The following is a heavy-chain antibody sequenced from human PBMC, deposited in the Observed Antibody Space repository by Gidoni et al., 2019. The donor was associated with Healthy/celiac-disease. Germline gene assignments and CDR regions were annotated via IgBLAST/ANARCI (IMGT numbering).Heavy chain of an antibody. Sequence: QVQLQESGPGLVKPSETLSLTCTVSGYSIRRGYYWGWIRQPPGKGLELIGSMHHSGSTYYNPSLKSRVTISVDTSKNQFSLKLSSVTAADTALYYCARGGHSSSWYSWFDPWGQGTLVTVSS. V-gene: IGHV4-38-2*02. D-gene: IGHD6-13*01. CDR3: ARGGHSSSWYSWFDP. CDR2: MHHSGST. J-gene: IGHJ5*02. CDR1: GYSIRRGYY.